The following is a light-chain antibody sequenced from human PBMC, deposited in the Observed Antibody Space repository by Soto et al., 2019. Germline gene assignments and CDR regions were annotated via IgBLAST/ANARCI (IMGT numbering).Light chain of an antibody. CDR1: QSVSSN. Sequence: EIVLPQSPATLSLSPGERATLSCRASQSVSSNLAWYQQKPGQAPRLLIYGTSSRATGIPDRFSGSGSGTDFTLTISRLEPEDFAVYDCQQYGSSITFGQGTRLEI. V-gene: IGKV3-20*01. J-gene: IGKJ5*01. CDR2: GTS. CDR3: QQYGSSIT.